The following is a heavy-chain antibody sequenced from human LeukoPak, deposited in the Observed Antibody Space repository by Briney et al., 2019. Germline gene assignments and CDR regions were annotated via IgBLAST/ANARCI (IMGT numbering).Heavy chain of an antibody. CDR1: GFAFSSYA. V-gene: IGHV3-23*01. CDR2: ISRRDDYT. CDR3: ANDYRSGSFHDF. Sequence: GGSLRLSCAASGFAFSSYAMSWVRQPPGKGLEWVSVISRRDDYTYYADSVKGRFTISRDNSKNTLYLRMNTLRAEDTAVYYCANDYRSGSFHDFWGQGTLVTVSS. D-gene: IGHD3-10*01. J-gene: IGHJ4*02.